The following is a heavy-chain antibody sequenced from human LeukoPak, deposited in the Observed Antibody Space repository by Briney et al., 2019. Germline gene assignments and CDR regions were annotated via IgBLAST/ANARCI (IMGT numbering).Heavy chain of an antibody. Sequence: SETLSLTCTVSGGSISSGDYYWSWIRQPPGRGLEWIGYIYYSGSTYYNPSLKSRVTISVDTSKNQLSLKLSSVTAADTAVYYCASTYDFWSGYYSGPLDYWGQGTLVTVSS. D-gene: IGHD3-3*01. CDR2: IYYSGST. CDR3: ASTYDFWSGYYSGPLDY. J-gene: IGHJ4*02. CDR1: GGSISSGDYY. V-gene: IGHV4-30-4*08.